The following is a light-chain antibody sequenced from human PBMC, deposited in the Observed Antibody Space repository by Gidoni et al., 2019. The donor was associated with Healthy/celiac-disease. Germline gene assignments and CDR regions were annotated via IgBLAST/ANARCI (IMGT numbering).Light chain of an antibody. CDR3: QQYNNWPSLT. J-gene: IGKJ4*01. V-gene: IGKV3-15*01. CDR2: CAS. CDR1: QSVSSN. Sequence: EMVMTPSPATLSVAPGERATLSCRASQSVSSNLAWYQQKPGQAPRLFIYCASTRATGIPARFSGSGSGTEFTLTISSLQSEDFAVYYCQQYNNWPSLTFGGGTKVEIK.